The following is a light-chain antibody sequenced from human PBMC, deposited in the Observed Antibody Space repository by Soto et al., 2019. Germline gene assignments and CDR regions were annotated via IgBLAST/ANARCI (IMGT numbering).Light chain of an antibody. V-gene: IGKV3-11*01. J-gene: IGKJ4*01. CDR3: QQRNNWPPAT. Sequence: EIVLTQSPATLSLSQGERATLSCRASQSVGRHLAWYQQKPGQAPRLLLYDASNRATGVPARFSGSGSGTDFTLSSSSLEPEDFAVYYCQQRNNWPPATVGGGTKVEIK. CDR1: QSVGRH. CDR2: DAS.